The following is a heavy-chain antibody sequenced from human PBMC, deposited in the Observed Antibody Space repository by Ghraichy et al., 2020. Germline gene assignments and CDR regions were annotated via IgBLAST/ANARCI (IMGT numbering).Heavy chain of an antibody. V-gene: IGHV4-59*01. CDR3: ARVGENYYDSSGYYRICDAFDI. D-gene: IGHD3-22*01. J-gene: IGHJ3*02. Sequence: SETLSLTCTVSGGSISSYYWSWIRQPPGKGLEWIGYIYYSGSTNYNPSLKSRVTISVDTSKNQFSLKLSSVTAADTAVYYCARVGENYYDSSGYYRICDAFDIWGQGTMVTVSS. CDR1: GGSISSYY. CDR2: IYYSGST.